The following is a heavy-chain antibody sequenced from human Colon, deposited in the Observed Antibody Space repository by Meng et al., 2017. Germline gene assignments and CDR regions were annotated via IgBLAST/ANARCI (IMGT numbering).Heavy chain of an antibody. CDR2: VYNSGNNA. D-gene: IGHD2-8*01. V-gene: IGHV4-59*01. CDR3: ARGYMYFDFDP. CDR1: GGSISIYD. J-gene: IGHJ5*02. Sequence: QVQPQESGPGLVKPSDTLSLTCRFSGGSISIYDWSWIRQPPGRGRDWIGHVYNSGNNAKYNSSLESRVTMSVDTSKNQFSLKLSSVTAADTAVYYCARGYMYFDFDPWGRGTLVTVSS.